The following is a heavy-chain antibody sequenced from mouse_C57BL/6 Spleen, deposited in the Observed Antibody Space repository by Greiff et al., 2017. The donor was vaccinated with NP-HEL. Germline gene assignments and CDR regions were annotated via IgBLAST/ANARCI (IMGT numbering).Heavy chain of an antibody. CDR3: ARDGYYGSSFDY. J-gene: IGHJ2*01. CDR1: GYTFTDYN. Sequence: VQLQQSGPELVKPGASVKMSCKASGYTFTDYNMHWVKQSHGKSLEWIGYINPNNGGTSYNQKFKGKATLTVNKSSSTAYMELRSLTSEDSAVYYCARDGYYGSSFDYWGQGTTLTVSS. CDR2: INPNNGGT. D-gene: IGHD1-1*01. V-gene: IGHV1-22*01.